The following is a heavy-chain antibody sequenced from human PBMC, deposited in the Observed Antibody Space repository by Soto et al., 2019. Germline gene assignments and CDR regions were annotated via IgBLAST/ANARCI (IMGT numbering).Heavy chain of an antibody. CDR2: IYWDDDK. Sequence: QITLKESGPPLVEPTQTLTLTCTFSGFSLITTGSGVAWIRQPPGKALEWLALIYWDDDKRYSPSLKSRLTIIKDTSKNQVVLIMTNMDPVDTGTYFCVLLMPAVTTFGMDVWGQGTAVTVSS. CDR3: VLLMPAVTTFGMDV. CDR1: GFSLITTGSG. D-gene: IGHD4-17*01. J-gene: IGHJ6*02. V-gene: IGHV2-5*04.